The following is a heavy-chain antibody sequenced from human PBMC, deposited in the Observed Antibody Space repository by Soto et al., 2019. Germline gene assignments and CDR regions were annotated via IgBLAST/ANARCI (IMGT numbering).Heavy chain of an antibody. D-gene: IGHD6-6*01. CDR1: GYSFTIYW. V-gene: IGHV5-51*01. Sequence: GESLKISCKGSGYSFTIYWIGWVLQMPWKGLEWMGIIYPGDSDTRYSPSFQGQVTISADKSISTAYLQWSSLKASDTAMYYCARQGRPSSSAGNWFDPWGQGTRVTVSS. CDR3: ARQGRPSSSAGNWFDP. J-gene: IGHJ5*02. CDR2: IYPGDSDT.